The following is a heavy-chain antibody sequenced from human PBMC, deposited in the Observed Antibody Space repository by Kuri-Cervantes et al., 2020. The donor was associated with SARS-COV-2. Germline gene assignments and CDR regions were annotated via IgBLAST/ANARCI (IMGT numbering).Heavy chain of an antibody. CDR1: GFTFSSYS. Sequence: LSLTCAASGFTFSSYSMNWVRQAPGKGLEWVSSISSSSSYIYYADSVKGRFTISRDNAKKSLYLQMNSLRAEDTAVYYCARDPPSPYCSGGSCRTDVWGQGTTVTVSS. J-gene: IGHJ6*02. CDR2: ISSSSSYI. V-gene: IGHV3-21*01. D-gene: IGHD2-15*01. CDR3: ARDPPSPYCSGGSCRTDV.